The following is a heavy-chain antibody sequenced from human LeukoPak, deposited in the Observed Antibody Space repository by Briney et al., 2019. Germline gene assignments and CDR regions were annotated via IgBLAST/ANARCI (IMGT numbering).Heavy chain of an antibody. CDR1: GFTVSSNY. CDR2: IYSGGST. Sequence: EPGGSLRLSCAASGFTVSSNYMSWVRQAPGKGLEWVSVIYSGGSTYYADSVQGRFTISRDNSKNTLYLQMNSLRAEDTAVYYCARDASTVRGVWFDYWGQGTLVTVSS. CDR3: ARDASTVRGVWFDY. V-gene: IGHV3-53*01. J-gene: IGHJ4*02. D-gene: IGHD3-10*01.